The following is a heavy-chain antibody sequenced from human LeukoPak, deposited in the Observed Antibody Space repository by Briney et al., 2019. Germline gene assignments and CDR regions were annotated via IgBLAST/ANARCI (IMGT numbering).Heavy chain of an antibody. Sequence: GGSLRLSCAASGFTVSSKYMSWVRQAPGKGPEWVSVIYSGGSTYYADSVKGRFTISRDNSKNTLYLQMNSLRAEDTAVYYCAATLYSSSWYDYWGQGTLVTVSS. D-gene: IGHD6-13*01. CDR3: AATLYSSSWYDY. J-gene: IGHJ4*02. CDR2: IYSGGST. V-gene: IGHV3-66*01. CDR1: GFTVSSKY.